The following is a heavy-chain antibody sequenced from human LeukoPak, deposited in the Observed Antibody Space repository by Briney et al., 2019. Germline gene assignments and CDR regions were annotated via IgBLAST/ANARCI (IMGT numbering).Heavy chain of an antibody. CDR1: GFTFSSYA. CDR2: IGTAGDT. J-gene: IGHJ3*02. V-gene: IGHV3-13*01. D-gene: IGHD2-15*01. CDR3: ARGVGAFDI. Sequence: GGSLRLSCAASGFTFSSYAMSWVRQAPGKGLEWVSAIGTAGDTYYPGSVKGRFTISRENAKNSLYLQMNSLRAGGTAVYYCARGVGAFDIWGQGTMVTVSS.